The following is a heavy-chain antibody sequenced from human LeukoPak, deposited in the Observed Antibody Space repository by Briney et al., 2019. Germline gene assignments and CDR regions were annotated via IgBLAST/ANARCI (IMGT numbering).Heavy chain of an antibody. Sequence: SETLSLTFTVSGGSITSYYWSWIRQPPGKGLEWIGYIYYSGSTNYNPSLKSRVTISVDTSKNQFSLKLSSVTAADTAVYYCARYTRGRNGMDVWGQGTTVTVSS. CDR3: ARYTRGRNGMDV. CDR1: GGSITSYY. D-gene: IGHD1-26*01. J-gene: IGHJ6*02. V-gene: IGHV4-59*08. CDR2: IYYSGST.